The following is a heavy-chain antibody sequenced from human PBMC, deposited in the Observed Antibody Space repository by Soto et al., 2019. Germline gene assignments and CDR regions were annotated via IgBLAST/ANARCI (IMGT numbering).Heavy chain of an antibody. J-gene: IGHJ6*01. D-gene: IGHD2-15*01. CDR3: ARDTPSGLNYRYGMDV. V-gene: IGHV1-69*01. CDR1: GGTFSSYA. CDR2: IIPIFGTA. Sequence: QVQLVQSGAEVKKPGSSVKVSCKASGGTFSSYAISWVRQAPGQGLEWMGGIIPIFGTANYAQKFQGRVTITADEYTSTADKKLSSLRSEDTAVYYCARDTPSGLNYRYGMDVRGQGTTVTVSS.